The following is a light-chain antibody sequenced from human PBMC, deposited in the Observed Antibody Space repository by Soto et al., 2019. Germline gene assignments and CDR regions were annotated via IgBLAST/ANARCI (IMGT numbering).Light chain of an antibody. CDR3: QQSYITPRT. Sequence: DIQMTQSPSSLSASLGDSVSITCRASQTISRYLNWYQQKPGTAPKLLIYAASTLQTGVPSRFSGSGSGTDFTLTISSLHPEDYATYYCQQSYITPRTFGQGTKVEIK. J-gene: IGKJ1*01. V-gene: IGKV1-39*01. CDR1: QTISRY. CDR2: AAS.